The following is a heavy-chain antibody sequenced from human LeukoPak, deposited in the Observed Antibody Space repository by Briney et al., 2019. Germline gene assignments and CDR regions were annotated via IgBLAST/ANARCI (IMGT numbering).Heavy chain of an antibody. CDR3: ARDSSGWRTDAFDI. CDR1: GYTFTGYY. J-gene: IGHJ3*02. D-gene: IGHD6-19*01. CDR2: INPNSGGT. Sequence: ASVKVSCKASGYTFTGYYMHWVRQAPGQGLEWMGWINPNSGGTNYAQKFQGRVTMTRDTSISTAYMELSRLRSDDTAVCYCARDSSGWRTDAFDIWGQGTMVTVSS. V-gene: IGHV1-2*02.